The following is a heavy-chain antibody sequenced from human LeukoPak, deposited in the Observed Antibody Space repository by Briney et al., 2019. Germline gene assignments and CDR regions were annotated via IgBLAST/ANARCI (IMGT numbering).Heavy chain of an antibody. CDR1: VYTFTSYG. V-gene: IGHV1-18*01. D-gene: IGHD3-10*01. Sequence: ASVKVSRKASVYTFTSYGISWVRRAPRQGGEWMGWISAYNGNTNYAQTPQGTVTMTTDTSTSTAYMELRSLRSDDTAVYYCARDRGNYYGSGSYYNIPEGAFDIWGQGTMVTVSS. CDR3: ARDRGNYYGSGSYYNIPEGAFDI. CDR2: ISAYNGNT. J-gene: IGHJ3*02.